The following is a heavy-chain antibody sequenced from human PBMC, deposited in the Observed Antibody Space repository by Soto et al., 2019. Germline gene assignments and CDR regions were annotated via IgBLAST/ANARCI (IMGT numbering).Heavy chain of an antibody. D-gene: IGHD3-16*01. Sequence: VGSQRLSCGASGFKISNYGRHSVRKAQKKGLEWGAVISYDGSNKYYADSVKGRFTISSDNSKNTLYLQMNSLRAEDTAVYYCAKGLYNWNRKPYDYVWVSYAYWGEGTLVSGSS. CDR2: ISYDGSNK. CDR3: AKGLYNWNRKPYDYVWVSYAY. CDR1: GFKISNYG. V-gene: IGHV3-30*18. J-gene: IGHJ4*02.